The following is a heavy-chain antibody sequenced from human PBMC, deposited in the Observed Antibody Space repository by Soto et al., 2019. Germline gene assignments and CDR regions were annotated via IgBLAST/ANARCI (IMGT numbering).Heavy chain of an antibody. J-gene: IGHJ4*02. CDR2: IIPIFATV. CDR1: GGSFSSNP. CDR3: ARGGRGYGSAPRYYFDY. V-gene: IGHV1-69*01. D-gene: IGHD5-18*01. Sequence: QVQLVQSGSEVKKPGSSVKVSCKASGGSFSSNPISWVRQAPGQGLEWMAGIIPIFATVHYAQKFQGRVTITADESTSRAYMEVTSLRAEDTAVYFCARGGRGYGSAPRYYFDYWGQGTLVTVS.